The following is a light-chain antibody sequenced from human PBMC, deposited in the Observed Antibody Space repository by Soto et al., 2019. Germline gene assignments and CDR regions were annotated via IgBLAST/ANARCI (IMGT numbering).Light chain of an antibody. J-gene: IGKJ1*01. Sequence: DIQMTQSPSTLSGSVGDRVTITCRASQTISSWFAWYQQKPGKAPKLLIYKASTLKSGVPSRFSGSGSGTESTLTISSLQPADFATYHCQHNNSYSEAFGQGTKVDIK. CDR1: QTISSW. CDR2: KAS. CDR3: QHNNSYSEA. V-gene: IGKV1-5*03.